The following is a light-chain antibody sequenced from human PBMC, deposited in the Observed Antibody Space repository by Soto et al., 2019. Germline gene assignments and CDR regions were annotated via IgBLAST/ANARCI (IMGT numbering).Light chain of an antibody. CDR2: KAS. Sequence: DIQMTQSPSTLSGSVGDRVTITCRASQTISSWLAWYQQKPGTAPKLLIYKASTLKSGVPSRFSGSGSGTEFTLTISSLQPDDFPTYYCQHYNSYSEAFGQGTKVELK. V-gene: IGKV1-5*03. CDR1: QTISSW. J-gene: IGKJ1*01. CDR3: QHYNSYSEA.